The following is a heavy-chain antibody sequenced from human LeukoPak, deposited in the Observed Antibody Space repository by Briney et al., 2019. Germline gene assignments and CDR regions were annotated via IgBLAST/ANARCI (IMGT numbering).Heavy chain of an antibody. CDR2: IYYSGST. J-gene: IGHJ3*02. CDR3: ARTLPGKGPYDAFDI. CDR1: GGSISSSSYY. Sequence: PSETLSLTCTVSGGSISSSSYYWGWIRQPPGKGLEWIGSIYYSGSTYYNPSLKSRVTISVDTSKNQFSLKLSSVTAADTAVYYCARTLPGKGPYDAFDIWGQGTMVNVSS. V-gene: IGHV4-39*01. D-gene: IGHD1-26*01.